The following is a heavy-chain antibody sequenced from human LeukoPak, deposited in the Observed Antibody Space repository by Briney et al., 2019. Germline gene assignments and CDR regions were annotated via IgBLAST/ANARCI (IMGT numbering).Heavy chain of an antibody. CDR2: IKQDGSEK. J-gene: IGHJ4*02. D-gene: IGHD3-9*01. Sequence: GGSLRLSCAASGFTFSSYWMSWVRQAPGKGLEWVANIKQDGSEKYYVDSVKGRFTISRDNAKNSLYLQMNSLRAEDTALYYCARATFLGYYDILTGSDYWGQGTLVTVSS. V-gene: IGHV3-7*01. CDR1: GFTFSSYW. CDR3: ARATFLGYYDILTGSDY.